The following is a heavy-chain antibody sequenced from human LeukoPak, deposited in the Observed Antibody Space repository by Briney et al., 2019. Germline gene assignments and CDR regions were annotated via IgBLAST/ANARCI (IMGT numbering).Heavy chain of an antibody. V-gene: IGHV1-69*01. CDR1: GGTFISYA. Sequence: VASVKVSCKGSGGTFISYAISWVGQAPGQGLEWMGGIIPIFGTANYAQKFQGRVTITADESTSTAYMELSSLRSEDTAVYYCASPTDYYDSSGIFDYWGQGTLVTVSS. CDR3: ASPTDYYDSSGIFDY. D-gene: IGHD3-22*01. CDR2: IIPIFGTA. J-gene: IGHJ4*02.